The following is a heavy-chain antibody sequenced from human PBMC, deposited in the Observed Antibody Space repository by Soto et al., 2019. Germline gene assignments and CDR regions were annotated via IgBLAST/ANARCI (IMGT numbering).Heavy chain of an antibody. D-gene: IGHD1-26*01. CDR2: IGYDASNK. Sequence: QVQLVESGGGVVQPGRSLRLSCAASGFTFSRYGMHWVRQAPGKGLEWVAVIGYDASNKYYADSVKGRFTISRDNSKNTLYLQMNSLRVEGTGLYYCARRYGGRSKLWGFDYWGEGTLVTVSS. CDR3: ARRYGGRSKLWGFDY. CDR1: GFTFSRYG. J-gene: IGHJ4*02. V-gene: IGHV3-33*01.